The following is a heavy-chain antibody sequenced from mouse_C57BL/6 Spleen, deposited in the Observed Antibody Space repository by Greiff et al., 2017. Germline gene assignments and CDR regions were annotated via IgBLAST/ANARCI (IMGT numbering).Heavy chain of an antibody. CDR1: GFSFSDDG. J-gene: IGHJ4*01. CDR3: ARPDCGSSDAMDY. CDR2: ISSGSSTN. Sequence: EVQLQESGGGLVKPGGSLTLSCAASGFSFSDDGMHWVRQSPEKGLEWVAYISSGSSTNDYAATVKGRFTISRDNAKTTLFLQMTSLRSEDTAMYYCARPDCGSSDAMDYWGQGTSVTVSS. D-gene: IGHD1-1*01. V-gene: IGHV5-17*01.